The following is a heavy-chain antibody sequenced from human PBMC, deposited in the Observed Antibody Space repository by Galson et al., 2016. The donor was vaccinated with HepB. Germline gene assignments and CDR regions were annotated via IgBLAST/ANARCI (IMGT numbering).Heavy chain of an antibody. CDR2: IHQDGSKT. Sequence: SLRLSCAASGLSLSDYWMIWVRQAPGKGLEWVANIHQDGSKTNYGDSVKGRFTISRDNAKNALYLQMNSLRAEDTGVYSCARGHFDSWGQGTLVTVSS. J-gene: IGHJ5*01. V-gene: IGHV3-7*01. CDR1: GLSLSDYW. CDR3: ARGHFDS.